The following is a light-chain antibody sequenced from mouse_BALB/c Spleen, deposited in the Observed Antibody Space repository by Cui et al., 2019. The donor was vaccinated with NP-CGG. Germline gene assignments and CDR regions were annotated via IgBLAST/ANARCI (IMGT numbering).Light chain of an antibody. CDR3: ALWYSNHWV. CDR2: GTN. J-gene: IGLJ1*01. V-gene: IGLV1*01. CDR1: TGAVTTSNY. Sequence: QAVVTQESEPPPSPGETVTLTCRSSTGAVTTSNYANWVQEKPDHLFTGLIGGTNNRAPGVPARFSGSLIGDKAALTITGAQTEDEAIYFCALWYSNHWVFGGGTKLTVL.